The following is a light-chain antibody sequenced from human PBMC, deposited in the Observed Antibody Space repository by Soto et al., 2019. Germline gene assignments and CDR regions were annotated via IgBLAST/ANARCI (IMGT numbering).Light chain of an antibody. V-gene: IGKV1-39*01. CDR2: AAS. CDR1: QSISSY. Sequence: DIPLTQSPSSLWASLRERFAMXRWASQSISSYLNWYQQKPGRAPRLLIYAASTLQSGVPSRLTGSGSGTEFTLTISGLQPEDFATYYCQHSYSMPIAFGQGTRLAI. CDR3: QHSYSMPIA. J-gene: IGKJ5*01.